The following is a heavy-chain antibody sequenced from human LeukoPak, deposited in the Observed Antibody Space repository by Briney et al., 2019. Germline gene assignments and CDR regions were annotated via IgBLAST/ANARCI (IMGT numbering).Heavy chain of an antibody. J-gene: IGHJ4*02. Sequence: SETLSLTCTVQGGSLSGAYWTWIRQPPGKGLEWIGEINHTGSTNYNPSFKGRVTMSADTPKNQFSLNLTSVTAADTALYYCARGPVRLARPYDYWGQGTLVTVSS. CDR2: INHTGST. CDR1: GGSLSGAY. CDR3: ARGPVRLARPYDY. D-gene: IGHD3-9*01. V-gene: IGHV4-34*01.